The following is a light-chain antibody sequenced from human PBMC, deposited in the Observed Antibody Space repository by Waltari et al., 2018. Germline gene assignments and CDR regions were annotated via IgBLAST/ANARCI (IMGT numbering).Light chain of an antibody. CDR1: SSNTGSNT. CDR3: AAWDDSLNAEV. V-gene: IGLV1-44*01. J-gene: IGLJ3*02. Sequence: QSVLTQPPPASGAPGQRVTISCSGISSNTGSNTANWYQQLPGTAPNILIYYHSPRTSGVPGRFSGSKSGTSASLAISGLQSEDEADYYCAAWDDSLNAEVFGGGTKLTVL. CDR2: YHS.